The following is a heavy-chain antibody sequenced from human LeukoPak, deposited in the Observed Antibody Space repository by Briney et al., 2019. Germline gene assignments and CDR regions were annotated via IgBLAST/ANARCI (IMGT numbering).Heavy chain of an antibody. J-gene: IGHJ4*02. CDR2: INSDGSST. D-gene: IGHD3-10*01. V-gene: IGHV3-74*01. Sequence: GSLRLSCAASGFTFSSYWMHWVRQAPGKGLVWVSRINSDGSSTSYADSVKGRFTISRDNSKNTLYLQMNSLRVEDTALYFCAKTYYYLSGSLPEDYWGQGTLVTVSS. CDR1: GFTFSSYW. CDR3: AKTYYYLSGSLPEDY.